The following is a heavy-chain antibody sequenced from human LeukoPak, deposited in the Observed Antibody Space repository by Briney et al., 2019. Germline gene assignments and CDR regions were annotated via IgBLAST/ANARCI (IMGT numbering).Heavy chain of an antibody. V-gene: IGHV4-39*07. D-gene: IGHD6-13*01. CDR2: VSYSGST. CDR3: ARVGDYSSSWYDLFYFDS. CDR1: GGSIGSSPNY. Sequence: PSETLSLTCAVSGGSIGSSPNYWGWVRQPPGRELEWIGSVSYSGSTSYTPSLESRVTISVDTSKNQFSLKFNSVTAADTAVYYCARVGDYSSSWYDLFYFDSWGQGTLVTVSS. J-gene: IGHJ4*02.